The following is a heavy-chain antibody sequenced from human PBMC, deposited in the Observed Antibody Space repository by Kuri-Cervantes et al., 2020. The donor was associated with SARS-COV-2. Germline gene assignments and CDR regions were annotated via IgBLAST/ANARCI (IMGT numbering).Heavy chain of an antibody. Sequence: GSLRLSCTVSGGSISSSSYYWGWIRQPPGKGLEWIRSIYYSGSTYYNPSLKSRVTISVDTSKNQFSLKLSSVTAADTAVYYCATHYDFWSAFDYWGQGTLVTVSS. D-gene: IGHD3-3*01. CDR1: GGSISSSSYY. CDR2: IYYSGST. J-gene: IGHJ4*02. CDR3: ATHYDFWSAFDY. V-gene: IGHV4-39*01.